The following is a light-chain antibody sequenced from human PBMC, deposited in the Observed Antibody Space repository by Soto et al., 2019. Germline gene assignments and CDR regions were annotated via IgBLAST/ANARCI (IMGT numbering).Light chain of an antibody. CDR2: DVN. V-gene: IGLV2-14*03. Sequence: QSVLTQPASVSGSPGQSITISCTGTSSDVGAYNYVSWYQQHPGKAPRPMIYDVNNRPSGVSNRFSGSKSGNTASLTISGLQAEDEADYYCSSYTSSSTYVFGTGTKVTVL. CDR1: SSDVGAYNY. CDR3: SSYTSSSTYV. J-gene: IGLJ1*01.